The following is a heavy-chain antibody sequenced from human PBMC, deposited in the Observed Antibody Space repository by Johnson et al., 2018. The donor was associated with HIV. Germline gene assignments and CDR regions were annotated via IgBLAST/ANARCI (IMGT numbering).Heavy chain of an antibody. CDR1: GFIFDDFA. CDR2: ITSNSGSI. V-gene: IGHV3-9*01. J-gene: IGHJ3*02. CDR3: AKALVGATLSDAFDI. Sequence: VQLVESGGGLVQPGRSLRLSCAASGFIFDDFAMHWVRQVPGKGLEWVSGITSNSGSIDYADSVKGRFTISRDNSKNTLYLQMNSLRAEDTALYYCAKALVGATLSDAFDIWGQGTMVTVSS. D-gene: IGHD1-26*01.